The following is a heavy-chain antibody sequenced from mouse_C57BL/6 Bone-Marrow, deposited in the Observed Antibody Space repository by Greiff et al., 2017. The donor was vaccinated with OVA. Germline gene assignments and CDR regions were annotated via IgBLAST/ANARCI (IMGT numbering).Heavy chain of an antibody. J-gene: IGHJ2*01. Sequence: VQLQQSGAELVRPGASVTLSCKASGYTFTDYEMHWVKQTPVHGLEWIGAIDPETGGTAYNQKFKGKAILTADKSSSTAYMELRSLTSEYSAVYYFTRSYSNYGDVDYCGQGTTLTVSS. CDR2: IDPETGGT. CDR1: GYTFTDYE. CDR3: TRSYSNYGDVDY. D-gene: IGHD2-5*01. V-gene: IGHV1-15*01.